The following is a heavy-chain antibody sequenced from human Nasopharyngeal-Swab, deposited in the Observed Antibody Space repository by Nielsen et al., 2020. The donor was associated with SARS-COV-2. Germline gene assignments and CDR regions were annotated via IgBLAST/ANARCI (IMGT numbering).Heavy chain of an antibody. CDR2: INPKNSGT. V-gene: IGHV1-2*02. J-gene: IGHJ4*02. D-gene: IGHD3-10*01. Sequence: ASVQVSCKASGYTFTGYYIHWLRPAPGKGLEWMGWINPKNSGTHYAQKFQGRVIMTRDTSISTAYLGLSSLRSDDTAVYYCARDYLGRDYYFDYWGQGTLVAVSS. CDR3: ARDYLGRDYYFDY. CDR1: GYTFTGYY.